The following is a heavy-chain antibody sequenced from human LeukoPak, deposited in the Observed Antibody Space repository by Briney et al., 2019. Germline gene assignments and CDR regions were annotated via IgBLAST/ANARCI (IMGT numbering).Heavy chain of an antibody. Sequence: GGSLRLSCAASGFTFSSYGMHWVRQAPGKGLEWVAVIWYDGSNKYYADSVKGRFTISRDNSKNTLYLQMNSLRAEDTAVYYCARDFAPAAPTDNWFDPWGQGTLVTVSS. D-gene: IGHD2-2*01. J-gene: IGHJ5*02. CDR3: ARDFAPAAPTDNWFDP. V-gene: IGHV3-33*01. CDR2: IWYDGSNK. CDR1: GFTFSSYG.